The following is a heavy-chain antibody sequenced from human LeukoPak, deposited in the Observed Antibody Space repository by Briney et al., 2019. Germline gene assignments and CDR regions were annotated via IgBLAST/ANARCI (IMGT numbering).Heavy chain of an antibody. D-gene: IGHD1-26*01. Sequence: GGSLRLSCAASGFTFSDHYMDWVRQAPGKGLEWVGRTRNKANSYTTEYVASVKGRFTISRDDSKNSLYLQMNSLKTEDTAVYYCARVGVGATTKDAFDIWGQGTMVTVSS. CDR3: ARVGVGATTKDAFDI. J-gene: IGHJ3*02. CDR2: TRNKANSYTT. V-gene: IGHV3-72*01. CDR1: GFTFSDHY.